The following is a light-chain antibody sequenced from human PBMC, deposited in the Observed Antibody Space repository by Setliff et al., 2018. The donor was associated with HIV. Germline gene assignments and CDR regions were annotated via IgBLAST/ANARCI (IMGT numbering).Light chain of an antibody. CDR1: NSDIGDYNY. Sequence: QSALAQPRSVSGSPGQSVTISCTGTNSDIGDYNYVSWYQQHPGKAPKLMIFDVSKRPSGVPDRFSGFKSGNTASLTISGLQAEDEADYHCCSYAGSTTYVFGTGTKVTVL. J-gene: IGLJ1*01. V-gene: IGLV2-11*01. CDR2: DVS. CDR3: CSYAGSTTYV.